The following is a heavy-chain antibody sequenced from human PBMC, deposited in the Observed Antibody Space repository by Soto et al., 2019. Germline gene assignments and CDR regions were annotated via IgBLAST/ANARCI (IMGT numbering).Heavy chain of an antibody. V-gene: IGHV3-30*18. Sequence: QVQLVESGGGVAQPGGSLRLSCAGSGFVFSEYGIDWFHQAPGKGLEWVAVISHEGSAQYYADSVRGRFTVSRDNSKNMVYLRMNSLRPEDTAMYHCAKEGTPRVSRWDDYWGQGTRVIVSS. D-gene: IGHD1-26*01. CDR1: GFVFSEYG. CDR2: ISHEGSAQ. CDR3: AKEGTPRVSRWDDY. J-gene: IGHJ4*02.